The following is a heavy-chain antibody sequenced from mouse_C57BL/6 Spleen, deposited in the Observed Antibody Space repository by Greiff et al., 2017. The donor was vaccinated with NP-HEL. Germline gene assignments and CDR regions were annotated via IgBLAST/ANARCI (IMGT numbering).Heavy chain of an antibody. CDR2: IYPGSGST. Sequence: QVQLQQPGAELVKPGASVKMSCKASGYTFTSYWITWVKQRPGQGLEWIGDIYPGSGSTNYNEKFKSKATLTVDTSSSTAYMQLSSLTSEDSAVYYCARRGRIYYYLMDYWGQGTSVTVSS. CDR1: GYTFTSYW. J-gene: IGHJ4*01. V-gene: IGHV1-55*01. CDR3: ARRGRIYYYLMDY.